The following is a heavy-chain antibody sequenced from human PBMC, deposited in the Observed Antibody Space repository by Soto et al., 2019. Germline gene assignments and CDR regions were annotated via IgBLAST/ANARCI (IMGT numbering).Heavy chain of an antibody. CDR3: AKGGVSSGYTY. CDR1: GFIFSSDS. Sequence: GVLRLSCAASGFIFSSDSMAWVRQAPGKGLEWVSAIDPSSNYIYYAASVKGRFTISRDNARNSLYLQMSSLRADDTSVYYCAKGGVSSGYTYWGQGALVTVSS. J-gene: IGHJ4*02. CDR2: IDPSSNYI. V-gene: IGHV3-21*03. D-gene: IGHD3-10*01.